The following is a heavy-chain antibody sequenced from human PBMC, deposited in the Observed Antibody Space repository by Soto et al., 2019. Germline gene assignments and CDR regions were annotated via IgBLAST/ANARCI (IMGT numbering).Heavy chain of an antibody. CDR1: VFIFSNFG. J-gene: IGHJ6*02. D-gene: IGHD6-6*01. Sequence: QPWGALRRSCAASVFIFSNFGMHWVRQAPGKGLEWVAGVWYDGRNGVSADSVKGRFTISRDNSKNTLYLQMTSLRAEDTAVYYCARDPRTARASAMDVWGQGTTVTVSS. CDR3: ARDPRTARASAMDV. V-gene: IGHV3-33*01. CDR2: VWYDGRNG.